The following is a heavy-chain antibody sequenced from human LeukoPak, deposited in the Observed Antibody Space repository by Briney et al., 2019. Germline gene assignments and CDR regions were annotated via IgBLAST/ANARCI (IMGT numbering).Heavy chain of an antibody. J-gene: IGHJ4*02. V-gene: IGHV3-48*01. CDR3: ATNYKAVAGSFDY. CDR2: ISSSSSTI. Sequence: PGGSLRLSCAASGFTFSSYSINWVRQAPGKGLEWVSYISSSSSTIYYADSVKGRFTISRDNAKNSLYLQMNSLRAEDTAVYYCATNYKAVAGSFDYWGQGTLVTVSS. D-gene: IGHD6-19*01. CDR1: GFTFSSYS.